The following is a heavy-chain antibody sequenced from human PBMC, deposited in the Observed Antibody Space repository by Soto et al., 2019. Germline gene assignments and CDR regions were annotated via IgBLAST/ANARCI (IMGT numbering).Heavy chain of an antibody. J-gene: IGHJ4*02. CDR3: ARVYCRGGSCYHVFYY. V-gene: IGHV1-2*04. CDR1: GYTFTGYY. Sequence: ASVKVSCKASGYTFTGYYMHWVRQAPGQGLEWMGWINPNSGGTNYAQKFQGWVTMTRDTSISTAYMELSRLRSDDTAVYYCARVYCRGGSCYHVFYYCGEGTLVTVSS. D-gene: IGHD2-15*01. CDR2: INPNSGGT.